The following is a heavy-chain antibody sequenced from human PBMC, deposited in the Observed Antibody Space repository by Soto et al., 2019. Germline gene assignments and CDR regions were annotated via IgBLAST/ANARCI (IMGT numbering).Heavy chain of an antibody. D-gene: IGHD3-16*01. V-gene: IGHV4-39*01. J-gene: IGHJ4*02. Sequence: QLQLQESGPGLVKPSETPSLTCTVSGGSISRSSYYWAWIRQPPGKGLEWIGSIYYSGITYYNPSLTNRVTISVDTSKNQYSLKLTSVIAADTAVYYCARLGPDWGGSRYYFDYWGQGTLVTVS. CDR2: IYYSGIT. CDR1: GGSISRSSYY. CDR3: ARLGPDWGGSRYYFDY.